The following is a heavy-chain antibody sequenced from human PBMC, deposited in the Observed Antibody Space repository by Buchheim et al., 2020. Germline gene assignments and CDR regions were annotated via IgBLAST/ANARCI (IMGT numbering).Heavy chain of an antibody. D-gene: IGHD5/OR15-5a*01. CDR2: ISTSGSTV. CDR1: GFTLSSHQ. Sequence: EVQLVESGGGLVQPGGSLRLSCAASGFTLSSHQLNWVRQAPGKGLEWVSFISTSGSTVYHADSVQGRFSTPRDNAKHSLYLKMDSLRAEDTAVYYWAREVSHDAFDIWGQGT. J-gene: IGHJ3*02. V-gene: IGHV3-48*03. CDR3: AREVSHDAFDI.